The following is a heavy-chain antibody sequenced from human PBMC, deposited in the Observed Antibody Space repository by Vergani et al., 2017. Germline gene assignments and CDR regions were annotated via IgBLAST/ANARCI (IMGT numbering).Heavy chain of an antibody. Sequence: EVQLVESGGGLIQPGGSLRLSCAASGFTVSSNYMSWVRQAPGKGLERVSVIYSGGSPYYADSVKGRFTSSRDNSKNTLYLHMNSLRAEDTAVYYCARGGVWFGEFYYFDYWGQGTLVTVYS. CDR2: IYSGGSP. V-gene: IGHV3-53*01. CDR1: GFTVSSNY. D-gene: IGHD3-10*01. CDR3: ARGGVWFGEFYYFDY. J-gene: IGHJ4*02.